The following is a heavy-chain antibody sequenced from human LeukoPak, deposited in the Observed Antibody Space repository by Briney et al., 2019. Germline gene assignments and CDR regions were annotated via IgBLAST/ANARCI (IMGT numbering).Heavy chain of an antibody. CDR3: ALRNHMIGAFDI. D-gene: IGHD3-16*01. Sequence: SETLSLTCTVSGGSISSYYWSWIRQPPGKGLEWIGYIYYSGSTNYNPSLKSRVTISVDTSKNQFSLKLSSVTAADTAVYYCALRNHMIGAFDIWGQGTMVTVSS. J-gene: IGHJ3*02. V-gene: IGHV4-59*01. CDR2: IYYSGST. CDR1: GGSISSYY.